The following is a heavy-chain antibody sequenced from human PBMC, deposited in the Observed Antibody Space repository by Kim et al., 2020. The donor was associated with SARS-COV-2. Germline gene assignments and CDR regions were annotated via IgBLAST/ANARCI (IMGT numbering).Heavy chain of an antibody. D-gene: IGHD5-18*01. CDR1: GGSISSYY. CDR2: IYYSGST. V-gene: IGHV4-59*01. Sequence: SETLSLTCTVSGGSISSYYWSWIRQPPGKGLEWIGYIYYSGSTNYNPSLKSRVTISVDTSKNQFSLKLSSVTAADTAVYYCAGIRTLWLHDAFDIWGQGTMVTVSS. J-gene: IGHJ3*02. CDR3: AGIRTLWLHDAFDI.